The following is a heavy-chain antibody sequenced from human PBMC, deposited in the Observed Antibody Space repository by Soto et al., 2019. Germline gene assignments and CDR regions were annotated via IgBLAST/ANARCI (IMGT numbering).Heavy chain of an antibody. J-gene: IGHJ6*02. CDR1: GFAFSSFW. CDR3: SRHETSLYYAMDV. Sequence: EVQLVESGGGLVQPGGSLRLSCAASGFAFSSFWMSWVRQAPGKGLEWVANIKEDGSEKHYVDSVKGRFTISRDNAKNSLYLQMNSLRGEDAAVYYCSRHETSLYYAMDVWGQGTPVTVSS. CDR2: IKEDGSEK. V-gene: IGHV3-7*01.